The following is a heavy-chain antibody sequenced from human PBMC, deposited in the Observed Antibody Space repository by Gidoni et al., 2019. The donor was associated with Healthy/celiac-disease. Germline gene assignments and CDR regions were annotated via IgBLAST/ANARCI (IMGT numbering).Heavy chain of an antibody. J-gene: IGHJ3*02. V-gene: IGHV3-20*01. CDR3: ARDCDAFDI. CDR1: GFTFDDYG. Sequence: EVQLEESGGGVVRPGGSLSLSCAASGFTFDDYGMSWVRQAPGKGLELVSGINWNGGSTGYSDSVKGRFTISIDNAKNSLYLQMNSLRAEDTAVYHCARDCDAFDIWGQGTMVTVSS. CDR2: INWNGGST.